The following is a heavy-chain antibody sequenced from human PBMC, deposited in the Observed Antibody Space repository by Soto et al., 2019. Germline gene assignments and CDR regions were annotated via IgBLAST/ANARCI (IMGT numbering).Heavy chain of an antibody. CDR2: IHSSGST. CDR3: ARDQVVAAAGITCFDP. D-gene: IGHD6-13*01. Sequence: SETLSLTCTVSGASMTSYHWSWIRQPAGKGLEWIGHIHSSGSTNYNPSLKSRVTMSVDTSKNQFSLRLMSLTAADTAVYYCARDQVVAAAGITCFDPWGQGSLVTVSS. CDR1: GASMTSYH. V-gene: IGHV4-4*07. J-gene: IGHJ5*02.